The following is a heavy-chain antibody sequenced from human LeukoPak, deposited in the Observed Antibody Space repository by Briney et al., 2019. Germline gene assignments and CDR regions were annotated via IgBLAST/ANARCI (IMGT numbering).Heavy chain of an antibody. J-gene: IGHJ4*02. CDR1: GFTFSSYG. CDR3: ARDKRIAVVNADY. Sequence: GGSLRLSCAASGFTFSSYGMHWVRQAPGKGLEWVAFIRYDGSNKYYADSVKGRFTISRDNSKNTLYLQMNSLRAEDTAVYYCARDKRIAVVNADYWGQGTLVTVSS. D-gene: IGHD6-19*01. CDR2: IRYDGSNK. V-gene: IGHV3-30*02.